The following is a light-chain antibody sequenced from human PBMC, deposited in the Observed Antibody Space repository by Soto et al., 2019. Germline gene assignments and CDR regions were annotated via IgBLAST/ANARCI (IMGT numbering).Light chain of an antibody. J-gene: IGKJ1*01. V-gene: IGKV3-20*01. CDR2: GPS. CDR1: QTVAKNY. Sequence: EIVLTQSPGTLSLSPGERATLSCRASQTVAKNYLPWYQQKPGQAPRPLTHGPSNRATGIPDRFSGSGSGTDFTLTISRLEPEDFAVYYCHQYASSPQTFGQGTKVEIK. CDR3: HQYASSPQT.